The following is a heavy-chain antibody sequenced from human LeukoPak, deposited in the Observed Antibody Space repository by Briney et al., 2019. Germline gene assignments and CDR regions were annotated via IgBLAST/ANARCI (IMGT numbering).Heavy chain of an antibody. J-gene: IGHJ4*02. Sequence: ASVKVSCKASGYTFTGYFMHWVRQAPGQGLDWRGWINPNTGGTKYAQKFQGRVTMTRDTSIGTAYMELSTVTSDDTAVYFCARVHATGYFSLDLGYWGQGTLVTVSS. CDR1: GYTFTGYF. V-gene: IGHV1-2*02. CDR3: ARVHATGYFSLDLGY. CDR2: INPNTGGT. D-gene: IGHD3-9*01.